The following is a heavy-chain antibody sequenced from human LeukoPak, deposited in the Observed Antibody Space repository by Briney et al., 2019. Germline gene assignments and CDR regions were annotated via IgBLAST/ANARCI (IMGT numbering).Heavy chain of an antibody. D-gene: IGHD3-10*01. Sequence: GGSLRLSCAASGFTFSSYAMSWVRQAPGKGLEWVSAISGSGDSTYYADSVKGRFTISRDSPKNTLYLQMNSLRAEDTAVYYCAKDQLAHYYGSGSYYGYWGQGTLVTVSS. CDR2: ISGSGDST. J-gene: IGHJ4*02. CDR3: AKDQLAHYYGSGSYYGY. V-gene: IGHV3-23*01. CDR1: GFTFSSYA.